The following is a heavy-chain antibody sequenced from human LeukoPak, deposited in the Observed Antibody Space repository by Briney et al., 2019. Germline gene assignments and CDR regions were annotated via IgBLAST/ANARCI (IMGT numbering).Heavy chain of an antibody. CDR2: ICRNGNT. CDR1: GFTVSSNY. J-gene: IGHJ4*02. CDR3: ARDRRDGYTY. Sequence: GGSLMISCAPSGFTVSSNYMSWVRQAPGKGLEWVSVICRNGNTYYADSVTGRVTISRDNSKNTVYLQMNSLRAEDTAVYYCARDRRDGYTYWGQGTLVTVSS. D-gene: IGHD5-24*01. V-gene: IGHV3-53*01.